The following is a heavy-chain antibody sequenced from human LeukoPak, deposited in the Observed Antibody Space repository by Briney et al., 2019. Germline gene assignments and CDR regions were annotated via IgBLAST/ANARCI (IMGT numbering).Heavy chain of an antibody. D-gene: IGHD1-26*01. CDR3: ARQVRGSYLGADY. CDR2: IYPDDSDT. J-gene: IGHJ4*02. Sequence: GESLKISCKGSGYSFSNYWIGWVRQMPGKGLEWMGIIYPDDSDTRYSPSFQGQVTISADKSISTAYLQWSSLKASDTAMYYCARQVRGSYLGADYWGQGTLVTVSS. V-gene: IGHV5-51*01. CDR1: GYSFSNYW.